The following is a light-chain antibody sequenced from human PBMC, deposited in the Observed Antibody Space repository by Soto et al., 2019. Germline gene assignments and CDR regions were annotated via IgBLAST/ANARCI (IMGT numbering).Light chain of an antibody. Sequence: QPVLTQSPSASASLGASVKLTCTLSSGHSSYAIAWHQQQPEKGPRYLMKLNSDGSHSKGDGIPDRFSGSSSGAERYLTISSLQSEDEADYYCQTWGTGITYVVFGGGTKLTVL. CDR1: SGHSSYA. CDR2: LNSDGSH. CDR3: QTWGTGITYVV. V-gene: IGLV4-69*01. J-gene: IGLJ2*01.